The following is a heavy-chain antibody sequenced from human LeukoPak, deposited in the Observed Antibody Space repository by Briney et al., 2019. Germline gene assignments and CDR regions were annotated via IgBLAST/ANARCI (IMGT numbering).Heavy chain of an antibody. CDR2: ITGSGGST. CDR1: GFTFSSYA. V-gene: IGHV3-23*01. D-gene: IGHD6-19*01. Sequence: PGGSLRLSCAASGFTFSSYAMSWVRQAPGKGLEWVSVITGSGGSTYYADSVKGRFTISRDNSKNTLYLQMNSLRAEDTAVYYCARLRYSSGWYYFDYWGQGTLVTVSS. J-gene: IGHJ4*02. CDR3: ARLRYSSGWYYFDY.